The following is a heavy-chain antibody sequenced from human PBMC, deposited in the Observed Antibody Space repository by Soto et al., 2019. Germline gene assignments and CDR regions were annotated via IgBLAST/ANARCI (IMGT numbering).Heavy chain of an antibody. J-gene: IGHJ6*02. CDR1: GFTFSSYA. D-gene: IGHD3-3*01. CDR3: AKGLRFLEWSPHYGMDV. V-gene: IGHV3-23*01. CDR2: ISGSGGST. Sequence: EVQLLESGGGLVQPGGSLRLSCAASGFTFSSYAMSWVRQAPGKGLEWVPTISGSGGSTYYADSVKGRFTISRDNSKNTLYLQMNSLRAEDTAVYYCAKGLRFLEWSPHYGMDVWGQGTTVTVSS.